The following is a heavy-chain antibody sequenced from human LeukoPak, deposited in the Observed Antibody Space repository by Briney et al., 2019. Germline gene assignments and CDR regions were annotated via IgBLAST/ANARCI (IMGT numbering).Heavy chain of an antibody. D-gene: IGHD6-19*01. CDR1: GYTFTSYY. CDR2: INPNSGGT. V-gene: IGHV1-2*02. CDR3: ARWGIAVAGTSYLGYFDY. J-gene: IGHJ4*02. Sequence: ASVKASCKASGYTFTSYYMHWVRQAPGQGLEWMGWINPNSGGTNYAQKFQGRVTMTRDTSISTACMELSRLRSDDTAVYYCARWGIAVAGTSYLGYFDYWGQGTLVTVSS.